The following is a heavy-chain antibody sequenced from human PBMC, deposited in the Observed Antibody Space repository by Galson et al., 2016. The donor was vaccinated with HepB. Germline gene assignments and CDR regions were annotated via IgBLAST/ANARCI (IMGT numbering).Heavy chain of an antibody. D-gene: IGHD2-2*01. Sequence: SETLSLTCSVSGASISSYFWSWIRQSPGKGLDWVGYIYYSGSTNYNPSLKSRLTISADTSKNQISLKLSSVTAADTAVYYCARIIVVVNYYYYMDVWGKGTTVTVSS. CDR3: ARIIVVVNYYYYMDV. CDR1: GASISSYF. CDR2: IYYSGST. V-gene: IGHV4-59*01. J-gene: IGHJ6*03.